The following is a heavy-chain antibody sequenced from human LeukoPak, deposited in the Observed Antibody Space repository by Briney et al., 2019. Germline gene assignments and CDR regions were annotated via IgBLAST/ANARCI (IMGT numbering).Heavy chain of an antibody. D-gene: IGHD3-10*01. CDR2: IYTSGDT. V-gene: IGHV4-61*02. CDR1: GGSVTRGAYS. CDR3: ASGDYGAGSPVMRY. Sequence: PSQTLSLTCTVSGGSVTRGAYSWTWNRQPVGKGLEWIGRIYTSGDTKYDPSLKSRVTISVGASNNQLSLKLTSVTAADTAVYYCASGDYGAGSPVMRYWGHGTLVIVSS. J-gene: IGHJ4*01.